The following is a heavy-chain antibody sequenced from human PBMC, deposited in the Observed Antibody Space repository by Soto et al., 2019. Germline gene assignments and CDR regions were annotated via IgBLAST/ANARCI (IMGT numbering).Heavy chain of an antibody. Sequence: QVQLVQSGAEVKKPGSSVKVSCKASGGTFSSYAISWVRQAPGQGLEWMGGIIPIFGTANYAQKFQGRVTITADESTSTAYMELGSLRSEDTAVYYCARSNYYDSSGFEGYNWFDPWGQGTLVTVSS. J-gene: IGHJ5*02. CDR1: GGTFSSYA. D-gene: IGHD3-22*01. CDR3: ARSNYYDSSGFEGYNWFDP. V-gene: IGHV1-69*12. CDR2: IIPIFGTA.